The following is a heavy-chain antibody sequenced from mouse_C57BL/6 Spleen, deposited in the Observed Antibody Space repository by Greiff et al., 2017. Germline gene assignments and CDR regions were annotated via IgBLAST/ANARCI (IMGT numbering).Heavy chain of an antibody. CDR1: GYAFSSSW. J-gene: IGHJ2*01. Sequence: LVESGPELVKPGASVKISCKASGYAFSSSWMNWVKQRPGKGLEWIGRIYPGDGDTNYNGKFKGKATLTADKSSSTAYMQLSSLTSEDSAVYFCARDHYYGSSFYFDYWGQGTTLTVSS. CDR3: ARDHYYGSSFYFDY. V-gene: IGHV1-82*01. D-gene: IGHD1-1*01. CDR2: IYPGDGDT.